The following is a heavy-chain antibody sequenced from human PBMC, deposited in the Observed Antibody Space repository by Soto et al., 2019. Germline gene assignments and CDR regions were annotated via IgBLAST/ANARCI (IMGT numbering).Heavy chain of an antibody. CDR1: GGSISSDGSY. D-gene: IGHD4-4*01. Sequence: QVQLQESAPGLVKPSQPLSLTCTVSGGSISSDGSYWSWLRQHPGKDLEWIAYIYYTGGTYTNPSLTSRVTISADTSKNQFSLKLKSVTAADTAGYFGARALVGSTVEGFEIWGQGTLVTVSS. CDR3: ARALVGSTVEGFEI. J-gene: IGHJ3*02. CDR2: IYYTGGT. V-gene: IGHV4-31*03.